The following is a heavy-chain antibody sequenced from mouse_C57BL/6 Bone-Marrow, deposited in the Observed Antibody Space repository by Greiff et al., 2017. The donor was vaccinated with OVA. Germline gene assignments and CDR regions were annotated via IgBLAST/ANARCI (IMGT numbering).Heavy chain of an antibody. CDR1: GFSLTSYG. CDR2: IWSGGST. J-gene: IGHJ4*01. Sequence: VHLVESGPGLVQPSQSLSITCTVSGFSLTSYGVHWVRQPPGKGLEWLGVIWSGGSTDYNAAFISRLSISKDNSKSQVFFKMNSLQADDTAIYYCAKNGVTTRYAMDYWGQGTSVTVSS. CDR3: AKNGVTTRYAMDY. V-gene: IGHV2-4*01. D-gene: IGHD2-2*01.